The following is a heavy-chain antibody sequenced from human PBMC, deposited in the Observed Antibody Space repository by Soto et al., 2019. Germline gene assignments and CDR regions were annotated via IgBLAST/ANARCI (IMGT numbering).Heavy chain of an antibody. CDR1: GGSISSGDYY. D-gene: IGHD3-3*01. CDR2: IYYSGST. V-gene: IGHV4-30-4*01. CDR3: ARVGFPFGVVTPCFDY. J-gene: IGHJ4*02. Sequence: SETLSLTCTVSGGSISSGDYYWSWIRQPPGKGLEWIGYIYYSGSTYYNPSLKSRVTISVDTSKNQFSLKLSSVTAADTAVYYCARVGFPFGVVTPCFDYWGQGTLVTVSS.